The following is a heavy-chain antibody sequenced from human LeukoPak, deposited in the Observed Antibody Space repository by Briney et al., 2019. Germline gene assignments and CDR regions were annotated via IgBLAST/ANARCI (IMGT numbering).Heavy chain of an antibody. D-gene: IGHD3-10*01. CDR3: AKDRAATYFTMVAFDI. J-gene: IGHJ3*02. CDR2: ISGSGGST. V-gene: IGHV3-23*01. CDR1: GFTFSSYA. Sequence: GGSLRLSCAASGFTFSSYAMSWVRQAPGKGLEWVSAISGSGGSTYYADSAKGRFTISRDNSKNTLYLQMNSLRAEDTAVYYCAKDRAATYFTMVAFDIWGQGTMVTVSS.